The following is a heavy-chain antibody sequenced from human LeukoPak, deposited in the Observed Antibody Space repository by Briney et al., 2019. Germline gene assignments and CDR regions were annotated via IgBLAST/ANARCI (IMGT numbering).Heavy chain of an antibody. V-gene: IGHV3-21*01. D-gene: IGHD3-3*01. CDR1: GFTFSSYS. Sequence: GGSLRLSCAASGFTFSSYSMNWVRQAPGKGLEWVSSISSSSSYIYYADSVKGRFTISRDNAKNSLYLQMNSLRAEDTAVYYCARDSFRFLEWTNAIDYWGQGTLVTVSS. J-gene: IGHJ4*02. CDR2: ISSSSSYI. CDR3: ARDSFRFLEWTNAIDY.